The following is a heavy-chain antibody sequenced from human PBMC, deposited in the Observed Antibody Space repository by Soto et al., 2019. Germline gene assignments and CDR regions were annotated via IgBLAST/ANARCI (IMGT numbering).Heavy chain of an antibody. CDR3: ARAATTGTVDY. CDR2: INQDGGEK. Sequence: GGSLRLSCAPSGFTFSNFWMSWVRQAPGKGLEWVANINQDGGEKYYVEFMKGRLTISRDNAKNSLSLQMNSLRAEDTAVYYCARAATTGTVDYWGQGTLVTVSS. J-gene: IGHJ4*02. CDR1: GFTFSNFW. V-gene: IGHV3-7*01. D-gene: IGHD6-13*01.